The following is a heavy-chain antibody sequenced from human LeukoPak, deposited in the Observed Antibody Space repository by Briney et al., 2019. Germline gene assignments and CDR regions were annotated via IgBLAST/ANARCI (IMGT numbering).Heavy chain of an antibody. J-gene: IGHJ4*02. Sequence: GGSLRLSCAASGFTFSSYSMNWVRQAPGKGLEWVSYISSGSITIYYADSVKGRFTISRDSAKNSLYLQMNSLRDEDTAVYYCARDSHFQTSSGYSFDYWGQGTLVTVSS. D-gene: IGHD3-22*01. CDR3: ARDSHFQTSSGYSFDY. CDR1: GFTFSSYS. V-gene: IGHV3-48*02. CDR2: ISSGSITI.